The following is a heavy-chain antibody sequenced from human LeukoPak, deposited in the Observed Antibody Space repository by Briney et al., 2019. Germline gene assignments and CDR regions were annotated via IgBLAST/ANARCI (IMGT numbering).Heavy chain of an antibody. CDR2: IYYSGSI. V-gene: IGHV4-59*01. D-gene: IGHD3-22*01. J-gene: IGHJ6*03. Sequence: PSETLSLTCTVSGGSISSYYWSWIRQPPGKGLEWIGYIYYSGSINYNPSLKSRVTISVDTSKNQFSLKLSSVTAADTAVYYCARDYDSGKREDYYYYYYMDVWGKGTTVTVSS. CDR1: GGSISSYY. CDR3: ARDYDSGKREDYYYYYYMDV.